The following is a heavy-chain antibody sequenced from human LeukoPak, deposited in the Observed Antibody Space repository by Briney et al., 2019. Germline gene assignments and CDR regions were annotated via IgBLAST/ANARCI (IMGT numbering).Heavy chain of an antibody. D-gene: IGHD2-2*01. J-gene: IGHJ4*02. CDR1: GFSFSANG. Sequence: PGGSLRLSCAASGFSFSANGMHWIRQAPGKGLEWVAVIWHDGSQKYYTDSVKGRFTISRDNSKNTLYLQMNSLRSDDTAMYYCARDGGQHLGVVDFWGQGTLVTVSS. V-gene: IGHV3-30*19. CDR2: IWHDGSQK. CDR3: ARDGGQHLGVVDF.